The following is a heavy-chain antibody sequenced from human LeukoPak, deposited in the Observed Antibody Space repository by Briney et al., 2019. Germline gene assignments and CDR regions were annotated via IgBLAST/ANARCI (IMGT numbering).Heavy chain of an antibody. J-gene: IGHJ3*02. CDR3: ASATGDFSGGSCYGDAFDI. CDR1: GFTFSSYS. V-gene: IGHV3-21*01. D-gene: IGHD2-15*01. Sequence: GGSLRLSCAASGFTFSSYSMNWVRQAPGKGLEWVSSISSSSSYIYYADSVKGRFTISRDNAKNSLYLQMNSLRAEDTAVYYCASATGDFSGGSCYGDAFDIWGQGTMVTVSS. CDR2: ISSSSSYI.